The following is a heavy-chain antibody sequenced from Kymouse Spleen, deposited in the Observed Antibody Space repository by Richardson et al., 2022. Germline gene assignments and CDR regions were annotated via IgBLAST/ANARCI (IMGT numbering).Heavy chain of an antibody. Sequence: QLQLQESGPGLVKPSETLSLTCTVSGGSISSSSYYWGWIRQPPGKGLEWIGSIYYSGSTYYNPSLKSRVTISVDTSKNQFSLKLSSVTAADTAVYYCASPRGYSYGYYYYYGMDVWGQGTTVTVSS. D-gene: IGHD5-18,IGHD5-18*01. J-gene: IGHJ6*02. CDR2: IYYSGST. CDR1: GGSISSSSYY. V-gene: IGHV4-39*01. CDR3: ASPRGYSYGYYYYYGMDV.